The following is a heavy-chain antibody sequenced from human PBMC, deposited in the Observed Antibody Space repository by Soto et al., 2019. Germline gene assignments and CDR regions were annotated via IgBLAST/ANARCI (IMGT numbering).Heavy chain of an antibody. CDR1: GFTFSSYD. J-gene: IGHJ4*01. CDR3: ARGDCSSTNCYACILDD. CDR2: ISSNGGST. Sequence: EVQLVESGGGLVQPGGSLRLSCAASGFTFSSYDMHWVRKAPGKGLEYVSAISSNGGSTYYANSVKGRFTISRDNSKNSLYLQMGSLRAEDMAVYYCARGDCSSTNCYACILDDWGHRTRVTVSS. D-gene: IGHD2-2*01. V-gene: IGHV3-64*01.